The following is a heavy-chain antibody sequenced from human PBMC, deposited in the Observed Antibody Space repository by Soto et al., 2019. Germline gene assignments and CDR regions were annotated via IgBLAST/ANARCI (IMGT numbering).Heavy chain of an antibody. CDR3: ARGIYYDSSGYPLNWFDP. V-gene: IGHV4-31*03. D-gene: IGHD3-22*01. CDR2: IYYSGST. CDR1: GGSISSGGYY. Sequence: PSETLSLTCTVSGGSISSGGYYWSWIRQHPGKGLEWIGYIYYSGSTYYNPSLKSRVTISVDTSKNQFSLKLSSVTAADTAVYYCARGIYYDSSGYPLNWFDPWGQGTLVTVSS. J-gene: IGHJ5*02.